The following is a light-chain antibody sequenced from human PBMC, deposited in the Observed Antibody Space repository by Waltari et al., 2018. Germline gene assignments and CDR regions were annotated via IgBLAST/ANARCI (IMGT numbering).Light chain of an antibody. J-gene: IGKJ1*01. CDR2: LGS. CDR1: QSLLHSNGYNY. CDR3: MQALQTPWT. V-gene: IGKV2-28*01. Sequence: DIVMTQSPLSLPVTPGEPASISCRSSQSLLHSNGYNYLDWYLQKPGQSPPLLIYLGSNRAAGVPDRFSGSGSGTDFTLKISRVEAEDVGVYYCMQALQTPWTFGQGTKVEIK.